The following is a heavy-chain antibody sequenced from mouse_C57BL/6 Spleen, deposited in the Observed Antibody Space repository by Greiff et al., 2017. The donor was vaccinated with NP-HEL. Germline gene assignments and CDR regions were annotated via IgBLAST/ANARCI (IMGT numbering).Heavy chain of an antibody. CDR3: AREGLYYGNYVPLDY. CDR1: GYTFTDYY. J-gene: IGHJ2*01. CDR2: INPNNGGT. Sequence: VQLQQSGPELVKPGASVKISCKASGYTFTDYYMNWVKQSHGKSLEWIGDINPNNGGTSYNQKFKGKATLTVDKSSSTAYMELRSLTSEDSAVYYCAREGLYYGNYVPLDYWGQGTTLTVSS. V-gene: IGHV1-26*01. D-gene: IGHD2-1*01.